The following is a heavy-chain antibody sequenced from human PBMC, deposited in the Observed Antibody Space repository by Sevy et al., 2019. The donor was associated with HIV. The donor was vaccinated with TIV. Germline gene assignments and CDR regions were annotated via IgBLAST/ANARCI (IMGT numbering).Heavy chain of an antibody. Sequence: GGSLRLSCEASGFTFSSYAMGWVRQAPGKGLVWVSSISSGGGSTYYADSVKGRFTISRDNSKNTLYLQMNSLRAEDTAVYYCAREGCTKPHDYWGQGTLVTVSS. CDR3: AREGCTKPHDY. CDR2: ISSGGGST. CDR1: GFTFSSYA. D-gene: IGHD2-8*01. V-gene: IGHV3-23*01. J-gene: IGHJ4*02.